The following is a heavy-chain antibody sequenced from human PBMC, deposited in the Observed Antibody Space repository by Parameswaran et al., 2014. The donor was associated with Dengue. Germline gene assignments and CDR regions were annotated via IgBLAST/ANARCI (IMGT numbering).Heavy chain of an antibody. Sequence: VRQMPGKGLEWMGIIYPGDSDTRYSPSFQGQVTISADKSISTAYLQWSSLKASDTAMYYCAAGSSSFWSSDAFDIWGQGTMVTVSS. D-gene: IGHD6-6*01. J-gene: IGHJ3*02. CDR2: IYPGDSDT. CDR3: AAGSSSFWSSDAFDI. V-gene: IGHV5-51*01.